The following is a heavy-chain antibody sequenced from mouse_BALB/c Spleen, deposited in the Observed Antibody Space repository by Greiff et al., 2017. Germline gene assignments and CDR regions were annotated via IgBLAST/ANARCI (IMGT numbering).Heavy chain of an antibody. J-gene: IGHJ3*01. D-gene: IGHD1-1*01. CDR3: ARHGSSYEAWFAY. Sequence: EVKLMESGGGLVQPGGSLKLSCAASGFTFSSYTMSWVRQTPEKRLEWVAYISNGGGSTYYPDTVKGRFTISRDNAKNTLYLQMSSLKSEDTAMYYCARHGSSYEAWFAYWGQGTLVTVSA. CDR1: GFTFSSYT. V-gene: IGHV5-12-2*01. CDR2: ISNGGGST.